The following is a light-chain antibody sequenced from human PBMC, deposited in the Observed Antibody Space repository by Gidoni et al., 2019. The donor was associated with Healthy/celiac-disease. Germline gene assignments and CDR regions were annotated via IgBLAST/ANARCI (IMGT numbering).Light chain of an antibody. CDR2: GAS. V-gene: IGKV3-20*01. CDR3: QQYGSSSYT. CDR1: QSVSSSY. J-gene: IGKJ2*01. Sequence: EIVLTQSPGTLSLSPGERATLSCRASQSVSSSYLAWYQQKPGQAPRLLIYGASSRATGIPDRFSGSGSGTDFTLTIRRLEPEDFAVYYCQQYGSSSYTFXQXTKLEIK.